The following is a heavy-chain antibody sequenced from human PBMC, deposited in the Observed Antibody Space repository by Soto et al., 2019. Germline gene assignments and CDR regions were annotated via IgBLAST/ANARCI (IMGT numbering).Heavy chain of an antibody. J-gene: IGHJ4*02. CDR1: GSTFSTHA. Sequence: QVQLVQSGAEVKKPGSSMKVSCKTSGSTFSTHAINWVRQAPGQGLEWMGGIVPVFATATYAQKFQARVTITADESSSTVTLEMSSLKSDDTAIYYCAREAFKHGSVGLSYSRHLDYWGQGTLISVSS. V-gene: IGHV1-69*01. D-gene: IGHD3-10*01. CDR2: IVPVFATA. CDR3: AREAFKHGSVGLSYSRHLDY.